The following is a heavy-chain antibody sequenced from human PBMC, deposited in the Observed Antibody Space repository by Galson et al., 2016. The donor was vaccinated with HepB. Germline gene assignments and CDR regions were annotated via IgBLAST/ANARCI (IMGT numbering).Heavy chain of an antibody. CDR1: GGSVNSGDYY. V-gene: IGHV4-39*07. CDR2: IYYSGSA. J-gene: IGHJ6*02. D-gene: IGHD3-16*01. CDR3: ARLGGAYTRGGTDV. Sequence: ETLSLTCTVSGGSVNSGDYYWGWIRQPPGKGLEWIGSIYYSGSAYYNPSLRSRLTMSIDTSTNQFSLLLGSVTAADTAVYYCARLGGAYTRGGTDVWGQGTAVIVSS.